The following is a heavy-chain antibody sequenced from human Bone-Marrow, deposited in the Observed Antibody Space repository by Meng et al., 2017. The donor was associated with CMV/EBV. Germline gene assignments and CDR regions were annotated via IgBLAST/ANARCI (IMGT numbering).Heavy chain of an antibody. Sequence: GSLRLSCTVSGGSISSYYWSWIRQPPGKGLEWIGYTYYSGSTNYNPSLKSRVTISVDTSKNQFSLKLSSVTAADTAVYYCARDVYYDFWSGYYTGIGYYGMDVWGQGTTVTVSS. V-gene: IGHV4-59*01. D-gene: IGHD3-3*01. CDR3: ARDVYYDFWSGYYTGIGYYGMDV. CDR2: TYYSGST. CDR1: GGSISSYY. J-gene: IGHJ6*02.